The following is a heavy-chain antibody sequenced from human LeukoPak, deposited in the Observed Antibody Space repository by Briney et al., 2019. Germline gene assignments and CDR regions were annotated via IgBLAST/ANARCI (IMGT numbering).Heavy chain of an antibody. D-gene: IGHD3-3*01. Sequence: GGSLRLSCPASGFTFSSYSMNWVRQAPGKGLEWASSISSSSSTIYYADSVKGRFTISRDNAKNSLYLQMNSLRAEDTAVYYCARGCAIFWSGYCAFDIWGQGTMVTVSS. CDR2: ISSSSSTI. CDR3: ARGCAIFWSGYCAFDI. CDR1: GFTFSSYS. J-gene: IGHJ3*02. V-gene: IGHV3-48*04.